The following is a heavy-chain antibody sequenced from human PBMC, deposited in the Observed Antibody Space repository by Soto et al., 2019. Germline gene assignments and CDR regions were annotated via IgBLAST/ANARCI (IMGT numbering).Heavy chain of an antibody. D-gene: IGHD3-22*01. J-gene: IGHJ4*02. CDR3: ARDGDFSGYSPLDY. CDR1: GGSISSGGYY. Sequence: QVQLQESGPGLVKPSQTLSLTCTVSGGSISSGGYYWSWIRKHPGKGLEWIGYIYYSGSTYYNPSPKSRVTISVNTSKNQFSLKLSSVTAAHTAVYYCARDGDFSGYSPLDYWGQGTLVTVSS. CDR2: IYYSGST. V-gene: IGHV4-31*03.